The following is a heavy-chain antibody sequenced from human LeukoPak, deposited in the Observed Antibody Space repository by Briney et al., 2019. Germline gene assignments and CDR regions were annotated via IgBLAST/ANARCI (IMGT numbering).Heavy chain of an antibody. D-gene: IGHD6-19*01. V-gene: IGHV3-23*01. CDR2: ISGSGGST. Sequence: PGGSLRLSCAASGFTFSSYGMSWVRQAPGKGLEWVSAISGSGGSTYYADSVKGRFTISRDNSKNTLYLQMNSLRAEDTAVYYCAKGPVAVAGTAWLDYWGQGTLVTVSS. CDR3: AKGPVAVAGTAWLDY. CDR1: GFTFSSYG. J-gene: IGHJ4*02.